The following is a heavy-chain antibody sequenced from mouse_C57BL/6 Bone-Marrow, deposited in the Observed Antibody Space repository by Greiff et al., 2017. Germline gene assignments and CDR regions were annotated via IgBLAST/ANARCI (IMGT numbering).Heavy chain of an antibody. CDR2: INPSSGYT. Sequence: QVQLQQSGAELAKPGASVKLSCKASGYTFTSYWMHWVKQRPGQGLEWIGYINPSSGYTKYNQKFKDKATLTADKSSSTAYMQLSSLTYEDSAVYYCAREWDGYYPFFDYWGQGTTLTVSS. CDR3: AREWDGYYPFFDY. CDR1: GYTFTSYW. J-gene: IGHJ2*01. V-gene: IGHV1-7*01. D-gene: IGHD2-3*01.